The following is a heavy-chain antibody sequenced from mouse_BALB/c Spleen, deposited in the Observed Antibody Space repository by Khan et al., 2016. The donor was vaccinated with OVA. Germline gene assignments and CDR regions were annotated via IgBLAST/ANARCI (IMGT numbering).Heavy chain of an antibody. Sequence: QVQLKESGPGLVAPSQSLSITCTVSGSSLTSYGVHWVRQPPGKGLEWLGVIWAGGSTNYNSALMSKLRINKDTSKSQVFLKINSLQTNDTAMYYCARLKDIWGQGTTLTVSS. V-gene: IGHV2-9*02. CDR1: GSSLTSYG. CDR3: ARLKDI. J-gene: IGHJ2*01. CDR2: IWAGGST. D-gene: IGHD1-3*01.